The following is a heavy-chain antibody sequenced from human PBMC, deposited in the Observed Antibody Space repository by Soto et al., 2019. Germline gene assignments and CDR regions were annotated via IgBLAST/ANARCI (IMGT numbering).Heavy chain of an antibody. CDR1: GGSISSYY. CDR3: ARRMSYYDILTGYQDDAFDI. J-gene: IGHJ3*02. Sequence: SETLCLTCTVSGGSISSYYWSWILQPPGKGLEWIGDINYSGSTNYNPSLKSRVIMSVDTSKNQFSLKLSSVTAADTAVYYCARRMSYYDILTGYQDDAFDIWGQGTMVTVSS. CDR2: INYSGST. V-gene: IGHV4-59*12. D-gene: IGHD3-9*01.